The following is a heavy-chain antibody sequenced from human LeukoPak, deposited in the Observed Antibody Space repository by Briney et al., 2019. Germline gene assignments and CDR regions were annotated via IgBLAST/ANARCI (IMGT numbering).Heavy chain of an antibody. V-gene: IGHV1-46*01. D-gene: IGHD1-26*01. CDR1: GYTFTSYY. Sequence: ASVKVSCKASGYTFTSYYMHWVRQAPGQGLEWMGIINPSGGSTSYAQKFQGRVTVTRDMSTSTVYMELSSLRSEDTAVYYCAREGGIVGATSPRYWYFDLWGRGTLVTVSS. J-gene: IGHJ2*01. CDR3: AREGGIVGATSPRYWYFDL. CDR2: INPSGGST.